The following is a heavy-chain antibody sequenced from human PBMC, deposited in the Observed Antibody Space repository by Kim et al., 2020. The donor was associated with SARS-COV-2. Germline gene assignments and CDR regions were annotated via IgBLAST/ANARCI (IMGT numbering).Heavy chain of an antibody. J-gene: IGHJ6*02. CDR1: GFTFSSYG. CDR3: ARDTPIAVAGTNYGMDV. V-gene: IGHV3-33*01. D-gene: IGHD6-19*01. CDR2: IWYDGSNK. Sequence: GGSLRLSCAASGFTFSSYGMHWVRQAPGKGLEWVAVIWYDGSNKYYADSVKGRFTISRDNSKNTLYLQMNSLRAEDTAVYYCARDTPIAVAGTNYGMDVWGQGTPFTVSS.